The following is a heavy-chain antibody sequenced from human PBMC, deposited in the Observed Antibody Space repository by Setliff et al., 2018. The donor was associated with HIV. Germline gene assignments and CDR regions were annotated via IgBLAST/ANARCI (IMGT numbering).Heavy chain of an antibody. D-gene: IGHD4-17*01. CDR2: IYYTGTT. CDR3: ARDRPPSTVDMLGAFDR. CDR1: RGSISRYY. J-gene: IGHJ3*02. Sequence: SSETLSLTCTVPRGSISRYYWSWIRQPPGKGLEWIGYIYYTGTTKYNPSLKSRVTMSVDTSKNQLSLKLSSLTAADTAVYYCARDRPPSTVDMLGAFDRWGQGTMVTVSS. V-gene: IGHV4-59*01.